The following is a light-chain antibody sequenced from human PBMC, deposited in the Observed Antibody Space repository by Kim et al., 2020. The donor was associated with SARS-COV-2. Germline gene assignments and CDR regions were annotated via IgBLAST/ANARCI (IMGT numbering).Light chain of an antibody. Sequence: QLVLTQSPSASASLGASVKLTCTLCSGHSSYAIAWHQQQPEKGPRYLMKLNSDGSHSKGDGIPDRFSGSSSGAERYLTISSLQSEDEADYYCQTWGTGPWVFGGGTQLTV. CDR3: QTWGTGPWV. V-gene: IGLV4-69*01. CDR2: LNSDGSH. J-gene: IGLJ3*02. CDR1: SGHSSYA.